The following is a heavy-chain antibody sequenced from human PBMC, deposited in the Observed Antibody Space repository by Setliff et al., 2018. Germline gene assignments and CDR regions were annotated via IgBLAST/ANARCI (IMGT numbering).Heavy chain of an antibody. D-gene: IGHD2-21*02. CDR1: GFSFGGHD. J-gene: IGHJ1*01. Sequence: QPGGSLRLSCAASGFSFGGHDMHWVRQAPGKGLEWVAFIRHDESDIYYTNSVKGRFTVSRDNSKNTLYLQMNILRPEDTALYYCVRDSSADYYDNDYFKYWGQGALVTVSS. V-gene: IGHV3-30*02. CDR2: IRHDESDI. CDR3: VRDSSADYYDNDYFKY.